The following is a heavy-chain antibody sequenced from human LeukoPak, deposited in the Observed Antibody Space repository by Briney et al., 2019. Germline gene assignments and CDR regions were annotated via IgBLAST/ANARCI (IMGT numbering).Heavy chain of an antibody. J-gene: IGHJ4*02. CDR3: AREEGTMGYYFDY. Sequence: GASVKVSCNASGGTVSSYAISGGRQAAGQGLEWMGGIIPIFGTADDAQKRHGRVTMTTYTSTSTAYMELRSLRSDDTAVYYCAREEGTMGYYFDYWGQGTLVTVSS. V-gene: IGHV1-69*05. D-gene: IGHD3-10*01. CDR2: IIPIFGTA. CDR1: GGTVSSYA.